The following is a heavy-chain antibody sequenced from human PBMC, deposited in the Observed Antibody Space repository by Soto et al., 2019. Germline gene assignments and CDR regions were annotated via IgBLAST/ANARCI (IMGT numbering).Heavy chain of an antibody. D-gene: IGHD3-9*01. CDR3: ARDGERNYDILTGYYTDPRGMDV. J-gene: IGHJ6*02. CDR2: IYYSGST. V-gene: IGHV4-30-4*08. Sequence: PSGTLCLTCSISGGSVSIGDYYWSWVGRPLGKGRETIGYIYYSGSTSYNPSLKSLVTISVDTSKNQFSLKLSSVTAADTAVYYCARDGERNYDILTGYYTDPRGMDVWGQGTTVTVSS. CDR1: GGSVSIGDYY.